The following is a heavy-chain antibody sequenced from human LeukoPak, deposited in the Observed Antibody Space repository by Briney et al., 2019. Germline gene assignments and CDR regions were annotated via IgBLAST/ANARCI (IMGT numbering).Heavy chain of an antibody. V-gene: IGHV4-39*01. CDR3: VSPRGFSYGYFDY. CDR2: IYYSRNT. D-gene: IGHD5-18*01. J-gene: IGHJ4*02. Sequence: SETLSLTCTVSGGSISSSSAYWGWIRQPPGKGLEWIGSIYYSRNTYYNPSLKSRVTISADTSKNQFSLTLGSVSATDTAVYYCVSPRGFSYGYFDYWGQGTLVTVSS. CDR1: GGSISSSSAY.